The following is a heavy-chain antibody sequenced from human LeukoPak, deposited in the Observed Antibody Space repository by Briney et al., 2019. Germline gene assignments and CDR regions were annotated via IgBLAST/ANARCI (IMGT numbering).Heavy chain of an antibody. J-gene: IGHJ3*02. CDR1: GFTFSSYG. CDR2: INWNGGST. CDR3: ARGNYYDSSGYLSQAFDI. Sequence: RPGGSLRLSCAASGFTFSSYGMSWVRHAPGKGLEWVSGINWNGGSTGYADSVKGRFTISRDNAKNSLYLQMNSLRAEDTALYYCARGNYYDSSGYLSQAFDIWGQGTMVTVSS. D-gene: IGHD3-22*01. V-gene: IGHV3-20*04.